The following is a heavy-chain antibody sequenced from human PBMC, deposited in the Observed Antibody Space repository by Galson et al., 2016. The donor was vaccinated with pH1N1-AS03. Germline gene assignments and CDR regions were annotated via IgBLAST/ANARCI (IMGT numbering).Heavy chain of an antibody. V-gene: IGHV4-59*01. CDR1: GGSMSGYY. Sequence: SETLSLTCTVSGGSMSGYYWSWIRQSPERGLDWIGCVYYSGTPTYNPSLKSQVTISVDTSKNQFSLKLSSVTAADTAVYFCARTGSNGWFYFDSWGQGALVTVSS. D-gene: IGHD6-19*01. CDR2: VYYSGTP. CDR3: ARTGSNGWFYFDS. J-gene: IGHJ4*02.